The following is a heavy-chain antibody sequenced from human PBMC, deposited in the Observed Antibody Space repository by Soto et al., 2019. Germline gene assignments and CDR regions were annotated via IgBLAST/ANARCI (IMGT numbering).Heavy chain of an antibody. Sequence: ASVKVSCKASGYTFTSYDINWVRQATGQGLEWMGWMNPNSGNTGYAQKFQGRVTMTRNASISTAYMELSSLRSEDTAVYYCARGGYSYGYGYYYGMDVWGQGTTVTVSS. CDR3: ARGGYSYGYGYYYGMDV. J-gene: IGHJ6*02. V-gene: IGHV1-8*01. CDR1: GYTFTSYD. CDR2: MNPNSGNT. D-gene: IGHD5-18*01.